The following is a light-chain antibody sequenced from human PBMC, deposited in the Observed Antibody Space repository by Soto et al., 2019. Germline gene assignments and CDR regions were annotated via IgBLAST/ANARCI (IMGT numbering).Light chain of an antibody. Sequence: DIQMTQSPSSLSASVGDRVTITCRASQSIINYLSWHQQKPGKAPKLLIYAASSLQSGVPSRFSGSGSGTDFTLTISSLQPEDFATYYCQQSYGTVWTFGQGTKVEIK. V-gene: IGKV1-39*01. CDR1: QSIINY. J-gene: IGKJ1*01. CDR2: AAS. CDR3: QQSYGTVWT.